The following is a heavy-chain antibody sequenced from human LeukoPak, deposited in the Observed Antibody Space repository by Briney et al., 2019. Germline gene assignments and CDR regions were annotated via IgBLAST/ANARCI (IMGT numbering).Heavy chain of an antibody. Sequence: GGSLRLSCAASGFTFSSYAMHWVRQAPGKGLEWVAIISYDGSNKYYADSVKGRFTISRDNSKNTLYLQMNSLRAEDTAVYYCARDSSRLSYHYVWGSYRYHEFDPWGQGTLVTFSS. D-gene: IGHD3-16*02. J-gene: IGHJ5*02. CDR1: GFTFSSYA. V-gene: IGHV3-30-3*01. CDR2: ISYDGSNK. CDR3: ARDSSRLSYHYVWGSYRYHEFDP.